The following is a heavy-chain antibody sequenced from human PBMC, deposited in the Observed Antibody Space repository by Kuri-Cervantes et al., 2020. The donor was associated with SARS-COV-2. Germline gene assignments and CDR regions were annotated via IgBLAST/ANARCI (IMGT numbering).Heavy chain of an antibody. CDR2: IYNSGIT. Sequence: GSLRLSCAVSGGSISRSNRWNWVRQPPGKGLEWSGEIYNSGITNYNPSLKSRVTISVDRSKNQFSLKLRSVTAADTAVYYCSSSRGYSYGFFDYWGQGTLVTVSS. V-gene: IGHV4-4*02. CDR1: GGSISRSNR. D-gene: IGHD5-18*01. CDR3: SSSRGYSYGFFDY. J-gene: IGHJ4*02.